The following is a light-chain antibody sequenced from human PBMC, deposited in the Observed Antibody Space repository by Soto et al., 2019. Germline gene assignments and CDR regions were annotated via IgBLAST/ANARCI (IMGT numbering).Light chain of an antibody. CDR3: QQYGSSPLFT. CDR1: QSVSSSF. J-gene: IGKJ3*01. CDR2: GAS. Sequence: EILLTQSPGTLSLSPGERATLSCRASQSVSSSFLAWYQQKPGQAPRLLIYGASTRATGIPDRFSGSGSGTDFTLTISRLEPEDFAVYYCQQYGSSPLFTFGPGTKVDIK. V-gene: IGKV3-20*01.